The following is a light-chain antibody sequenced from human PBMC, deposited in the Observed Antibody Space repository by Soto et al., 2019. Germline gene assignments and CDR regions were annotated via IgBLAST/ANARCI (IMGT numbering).Light chain of an antibody. CDR3: QQYNSYWYT. V-gene: IGKV1-5*03. CDR2: QAS. J-gene: IGKJ2*01. CDR1: QSISSW. Sequence: DIQLTQSPSTLAASVGDRVTITCRASQSISSWFAWYQQKPGKAPKVLMYQASSLKSGVPSRFSGSGSGTEFTLTISSLQPDDFATYYCQQYNSYWYTFGQGTKLEIK.